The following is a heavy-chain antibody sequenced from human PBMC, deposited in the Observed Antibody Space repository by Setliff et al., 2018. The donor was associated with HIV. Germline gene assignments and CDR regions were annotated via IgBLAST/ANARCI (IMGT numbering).Heavy chain of an antibody. CDR1: GFTFSAHG. CDR2: INYDDNYE. J-gene: IGHJ4*02. Sequence: GGSLRLSCAASGFTFSAHGMHWVRQAPGKGLEWVTFINYDDNYEYYADSVKGRFTISRDNTRSSLFLHMDSLTAEDTAVYYCAREALSRDGYSYFDYWGQGTLVTVSS. CDR3: AREALSRDGYSYFDY. D-gene: IGHD5-12*01. V-gene: IGHV3-30*02.